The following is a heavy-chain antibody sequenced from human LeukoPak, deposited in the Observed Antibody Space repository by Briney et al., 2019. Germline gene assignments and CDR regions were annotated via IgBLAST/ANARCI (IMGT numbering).Heavy chain of an antibody. Sequence: GGSLRLSCAASGFTFSSYSMNWVRQAPGKGLEWVSSISSSSSYIYYADSVKGRFTISRDNAKNSLYLQMNSLRAEDTAVYYCARGTTDGTVTRDYWGQGTLVTVSS. CDR1: GFTFSSYS. D-gene: IGHD4-17*01. V-gene: IGHV3-21*01. CDR3: ARGTTDGTVTRDY. J-gene: IGHJ4*02. CDR2: ISSSSSYI.